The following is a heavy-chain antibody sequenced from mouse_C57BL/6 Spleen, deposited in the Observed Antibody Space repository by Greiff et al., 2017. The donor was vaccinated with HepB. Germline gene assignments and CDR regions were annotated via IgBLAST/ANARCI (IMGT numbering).Heavy chain of an antibody. CDR1: GYSFTGYY. D-gene: IGHD1-1*01. Sequence: VQLQQSGPELVKPGASVKISCKASGYSFTGYYMHWVKQSPGNILDWIGYIYPYNGVSSYNQKFKGKATLTVDKSSSTAYMELRSLTSGDSAVYYCSRKVATPSYAMDYWGQGTSVTVSS. J-gene: IGHJ4*01. CDR3: SRKVATPSYAMDY. V-gene: IGHV1-31*01. CDR2: IYPYNGVS.